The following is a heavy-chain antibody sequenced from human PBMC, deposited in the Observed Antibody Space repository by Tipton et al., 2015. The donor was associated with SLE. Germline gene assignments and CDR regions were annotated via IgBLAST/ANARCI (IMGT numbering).Heavy chain of an antibody. CDR2: IYYSGST. CDR1: GGSISSHY. V-gene: IGHV4-59*11. D-gene: IGHD6-19*01. J-gene: IGHJ4*02. Sequence: LRLSCTVSGGSISSHYWCWIRQPPGKGLEWIGYIYYSGSTNYNPSLKSRVTISVDTSKNQFPLKLSSVTAADTAVYYCARALAVARYFDYWGQGTLVTVSS. CDR3: ARALAVARYFDY.